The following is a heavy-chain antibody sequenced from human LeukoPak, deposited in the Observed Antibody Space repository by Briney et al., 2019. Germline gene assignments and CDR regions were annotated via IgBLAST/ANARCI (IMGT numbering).Heavy chain of an antibody. D-gene: IGHD1-26*01. CDR3: ARDPDSGSYSGIDY. J-gene: IGHJ4*02. V-gene: IGHV1-2*02. Sequence: ASVTVSCKASGYTFTGYYMHWVRQAPGQGLEWMGWINPNSGGTNYAQKFQGRVTMTRDTSISTAYMELSRLRSDDTAVYYCARDPDSGSYSGIDYWGQGTLVTVSS. CDR1: GYTFTGYY. CDR2: INPNSGGT.